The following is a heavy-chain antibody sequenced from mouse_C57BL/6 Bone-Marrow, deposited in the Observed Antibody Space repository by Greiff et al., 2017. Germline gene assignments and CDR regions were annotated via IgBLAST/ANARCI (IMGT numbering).Heavy chain of an antibody. J-gene: IGHJ3*01. Sequence: VQLQQPGAELVKPGASVKLSCKASGYTFTSYWMQWVKQRPGQGLEWIGEIDPSDSYTNYNQKFKGKATLTVDTSSSTAYMQLSSLTSEDSAVXYCARPPYYYGSSGFAYWGQGTLVTVSA. CDR3: ARPPYYYGSSGFAY. CDR2: IDPSDSYT. V-gene: IGHV1-50*01. CDR1: GYTFTSYW. D-gene: IGHD1-1*01.